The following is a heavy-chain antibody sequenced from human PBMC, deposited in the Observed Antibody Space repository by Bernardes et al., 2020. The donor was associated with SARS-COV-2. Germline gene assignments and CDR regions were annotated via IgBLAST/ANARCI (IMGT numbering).Heavy chain of an antibody. V-gene: IGHV4-4*02. J-gene: IGHJ4*02. Sequence: SETLSLTCAVSGGSIGSNNWWTWVRQPPGKGPEWIGEIYHSGATYYNPSLEGRVTISVDMSKNLFSLTLTSVTAADTAVYYCARDASVSSRGYFDLWSRGTLATVYS. D-gene: IGHD2-15*01. CDR1: GGSIGSNNW. CDR2: IYHSGAT. CDR3: ARDASVSSRGYFDL.